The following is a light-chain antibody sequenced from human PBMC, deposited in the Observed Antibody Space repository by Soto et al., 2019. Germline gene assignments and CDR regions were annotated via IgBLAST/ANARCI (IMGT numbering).Light chain of an antibody. CDR2: KAS. J-gene: IGKJ1*01. CDR3: QHSNRYSWA. V-gene: IGKV1-5*03. Sequence: DIQMTQSPSTLSASVGDRVTISCRATQNIGAWLAWYQQKPGKAPRLLIYKASILQRGVSSRFSGSGSGTEFTLTVSRLQPDDFATYYHQHSNRYSWAFGQGTKVDVK. CDR1: QNIGAW.